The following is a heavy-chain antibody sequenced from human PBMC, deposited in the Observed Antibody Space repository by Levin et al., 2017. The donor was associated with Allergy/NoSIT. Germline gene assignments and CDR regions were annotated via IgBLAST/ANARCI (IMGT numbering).Heavy chain of an antibody. CDR2: ISAYNGDT. CDR1: GYTFTTYG. CDR3: ARDDTTPLGVWFDP. Sequence: ASVKVSCKASGYTFTTYGITWVRQAPGQGLEWMGWISAYNGDTNYAQKFQGRVTMTTDTSTSTAYMELRSLRSDDTAVYYCARDDTTPLGVWFDPWGQGTRVTVSS. J-gene: IGHJ5*02. V-gene: IGHV1-18*01. D-gene: IGHD3-16*01.